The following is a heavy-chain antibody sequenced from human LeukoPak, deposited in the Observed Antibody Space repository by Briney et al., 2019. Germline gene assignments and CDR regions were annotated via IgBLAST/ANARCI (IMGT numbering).Heavy chain of an antibody. D-gene: IGHD1-20*01. CDR3: AIDSGIDGKTRWFDP. CDR2: LDPDDGKI. CDR1: GDTLTELS. J-gene: IGHJ5*02. Sequence: ASVKVSCKVSGDTLTELSMHWIRQVPGKGLEYMGGLDPDDGKIIDAQKFQDRVTMTEDTSTDTAYMELSSLRSEDTAVYYCAIDSGIDGKTRWFDPWGQGTLVIVSS. V-gene: IGHV1-24*01.